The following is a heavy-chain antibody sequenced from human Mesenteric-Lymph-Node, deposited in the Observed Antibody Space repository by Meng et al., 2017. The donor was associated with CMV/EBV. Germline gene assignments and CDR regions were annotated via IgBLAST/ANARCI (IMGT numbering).Heavy chain of an antibody. CDR1: GYSFTHYW. V-gene: IGHV5-51*01. Sequence: SCKGSGYSFTHYWIGWVRQMPGKGLEWMGIIFPGDSDTRYSPSFQGQVTISVDKSISTAYLQWSSLKASDTAMYYCARRAVATPYFEHWGQGTLVTVSS. CDR2: IFPGDSDT. CDR3: ARRAVATPYFEH. J-gene: IGHJ4*02. D-gene: IGHD2-15*01.